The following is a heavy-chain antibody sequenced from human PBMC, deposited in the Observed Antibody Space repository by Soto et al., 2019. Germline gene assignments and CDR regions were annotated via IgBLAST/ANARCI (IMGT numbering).Heavy chain of an antibody. CDR1: GFTFSGHW. V-gene: IGHV3-74*01. J-gene: IGHJ4*02. CDR3: ATVFDF. CDR2: IDTAGRGT. D-gene: IGHD4-17*01. Sequence: EMQLVESGGGLVQPGGSLRLSCAASGFTFSGHWIHWVRQAPGKGLEWVSRIDTAGRGTSYAYSVKGRFTISTDNAKNTVYLQMDSLRAEDTAVYYCATVFDFWGQGTLVTVSS.